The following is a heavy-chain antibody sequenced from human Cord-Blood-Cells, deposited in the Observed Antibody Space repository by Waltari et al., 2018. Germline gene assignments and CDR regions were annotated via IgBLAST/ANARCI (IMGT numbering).Heavy chain of an antibody. J-gene: IGHJ3*02. CDR3: ARGGDYSNAFDI. D-gene: IGHD4-4*01. V-gene: IGHV3-74*01. CDR1: GFTFSSYW. Sequence: EVQLVESGGGLVQPGGSLRLSCAASGFTFSSYWMHWVRQAPGKGLVWVSRINGDGSSTSYADFVKGRFTISRDNAKNTLYLQMNSLRAEDTAVYYCARGGDYSNAFDIWGQGTMVTVSS. CDR2: INGDGSST.